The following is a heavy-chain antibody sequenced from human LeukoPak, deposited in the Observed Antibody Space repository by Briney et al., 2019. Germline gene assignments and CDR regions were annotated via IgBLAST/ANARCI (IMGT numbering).Heavy chain of an antibody. Sequence: GGSLRLSCAASGFTFSSYWMSWVRQAPGKGLEWVANIKQDGSEKYYVDSVKGRFTISRDNAKNSLYLQMNSLRAEDTDVYYCARARSIVVVPAATVYYYYGMDVWGQGTTVTVSS. J-gene: IGHJ6*02. D-gene: IGHD2-2*01. CDR1: GFTFSSYW. CDR2: IKQDGSEK. V-gene: IGHV3-7*01. CDR3: ARARSIVVVPAATVYYYYGMDV.